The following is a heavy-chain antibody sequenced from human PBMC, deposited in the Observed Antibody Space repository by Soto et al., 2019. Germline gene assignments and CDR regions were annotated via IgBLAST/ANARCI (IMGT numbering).Heavy chain of an antibody. CDR1: GGTFSSYA. V-gene: IGHV1-69*06. Sequence: SVKVSCKASGGTFSSYAISWVRQAPGQGLEWMGGIIPIFGTANYAQKFQGRVTITADKSTSTAYMELSSLRSEDTAVYYCARERGSGYSLYYYGMDVWGQGTKVTVSS. CDR3: ARERGSGYSLYYYGMDV. CDR2: IIPIFGTA. J-gene: IGHJ6*02. D-gene: IGHD3-3*01.